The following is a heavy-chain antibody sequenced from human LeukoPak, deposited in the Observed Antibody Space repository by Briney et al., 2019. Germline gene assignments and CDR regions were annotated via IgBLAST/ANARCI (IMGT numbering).Heavy chain of an antibody. D-gene: IGHD3-10*01. CDR2: IKQDGSEK. CDR3: ARGLRSATGQLFFGEYPDY. V-gene: IGHV3-7*01. Sequence: GGSLRLSCAASGFTFSSYWMSWVRQAPGKGLEWVANIKQDGSEKYYVDSVEGRFTISRDNAKNSLYLQMNSLRAEDTAIYYCARGLRSATGQLFFGEYPDYWGQGTLVTVSS. CDR1: GFTFSSYW. J-gene: IGHJ4*02.